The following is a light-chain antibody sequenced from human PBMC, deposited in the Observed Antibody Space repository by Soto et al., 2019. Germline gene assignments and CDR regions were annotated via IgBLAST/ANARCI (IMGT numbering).Light chain of an antibody. V-gene: IGLV1-44*01. Sequence: QSVLIQPPSVSGTPGQRVNISCSGSSSNIGSRTVNWYQQVPGTAPKLLIYVNNQRPSGVPDRFSGSKSGTSASLAISGLQSEDESDYFCAAWDDSLNGGVFGGGTKVTVL. J-gene: IGLJ3*02. CDR1: SSNIGSRT. CDR3: AAWDDSLNGGV. CDR2: VNN.